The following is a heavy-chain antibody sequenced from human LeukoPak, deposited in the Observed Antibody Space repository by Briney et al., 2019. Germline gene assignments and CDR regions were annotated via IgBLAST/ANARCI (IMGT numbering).Heavy chain of an antibody. CDR3: ARASYDFWTPFDY. Sequence: PSETLSLTCAVYGVSFSGYYWSWIRQPPGRGLEWIGEINHSGSTNYNPSLKSRVTISVDTSKNQFSLKLSSVTAADTAVYYCARASYDFWTPFDYWGQGTLVTVSS. V-gene: IGHV4-34*09. CDR1: GVSFSGYY. CDR2: INHSGST. D-gene: IGHD3-3*01. J-gene: IGHJ4*02.